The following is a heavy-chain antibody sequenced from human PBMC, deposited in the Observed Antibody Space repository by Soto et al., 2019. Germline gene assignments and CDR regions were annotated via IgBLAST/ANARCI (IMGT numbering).Heavy chain of an antibody. CDR1: GFTFSSYA. CDR2: ISGSGGST. D-gene: IGHD1-26*01. CDR3: ARRGSGSYYDY. V-gene: IGHV3-23*01. Sequence: EVPLLESGGGLVQPGGSLRLSCAASGFTFSSYAMRWVRQAPVKGLEWVSAISGSGGSTYYADSVKGRFTISTDNSKNTLYLQMNSLRAEDTAVYYCARRGSGSYYDYWGQGTLVTVSS. J-gene: IGHJ4*02.